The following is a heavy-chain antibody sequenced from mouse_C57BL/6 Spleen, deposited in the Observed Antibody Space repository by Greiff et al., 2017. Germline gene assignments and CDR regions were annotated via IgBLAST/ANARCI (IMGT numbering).Heavy chain of an antibody. D-gene: IGHD2-4*01. J-gene: IGHJ3*01. CDR1: GYTFTGYW. V-gene: IGHV1-9*01. CDR2: ILPGSGST. Sequence: VQLQQSGAELMKPGASVTLSCKATGYTFTGYWIEWVKQRPGHGLEWIGEILPGSGSTNYNEKLKGKATFNADTSSNTAYMQLSSLTTEDSAFYYCARREITDWFAYWGQGTLVTVSA. CDR3: ARREITDWFAY.